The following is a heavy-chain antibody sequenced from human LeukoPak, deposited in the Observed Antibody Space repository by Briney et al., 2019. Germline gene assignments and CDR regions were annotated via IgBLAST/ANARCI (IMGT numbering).Heavy chain of an antibody. D-gene: IGHD6-6*01. CDR2: ISGFSGDT. V-gene: IGHV1-18*01. J-gene: IGHJ4*02. CDR3: ARYKDRYSSPSNFEY. CDR1: GYDFSNYG. Sequence: ASVKVSCKSSGYDFSNYGIMWVRQAAGQGLEWMGCISGFSGDTKYGPKFQCRVTLTADTSTGTAYMEVRSLRSDDTATYYCARYKDRYSSPSNFEYWGQGTQVIVSS.